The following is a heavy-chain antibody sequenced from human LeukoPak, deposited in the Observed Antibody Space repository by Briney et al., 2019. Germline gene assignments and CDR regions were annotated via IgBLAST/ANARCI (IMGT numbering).Heavy chain of an antibody. J-gene: IGHJ6*03. Sequence: SETLSLTCAVSGGPFSGHYWTWIRQSPGKGLEWIGEIDHSGGTHNNPSLRSRVTISVDTSKSQFSPKLTSVTAADTGVYYCAKPGGFFLYYMDAWGKGTTVTVSS. CDR3: AKPGGFFLYYMDA. CDR1: GGPFSGHY. CDR2: IDHSGGT. V-gene: IGHV4-34*01. D-gene: IGHD1-14*01.